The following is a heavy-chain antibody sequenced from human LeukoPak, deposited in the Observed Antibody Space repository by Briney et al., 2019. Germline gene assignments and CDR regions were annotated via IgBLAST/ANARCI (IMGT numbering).Heavy chain of an antibody. Sequence: GASVKVSCKASGGTFSSYAISWVRQAPGQGLEGMGGIIPIFGTANYAQKFQGRVTITTDESTSTAYMELSSLRSEDTAVYYCARSPSTTVVTHFDYWGQGTLVTVSS. CDR3: ARSPSTTVVTHFDY. CDR2: IIPIFGTA. CDR1: GGTFSSYA. D-gene: IGHD4-23*01. J-gene: IGHJ4*02. V-gene: IGHV1-69*05.